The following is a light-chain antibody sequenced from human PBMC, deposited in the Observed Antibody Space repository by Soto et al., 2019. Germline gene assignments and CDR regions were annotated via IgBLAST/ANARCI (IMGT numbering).Light chain of an antibody. CDR3: CSYAGSSTYV. J-gene: IGLJ1*01. Sequence: QSVLTQPASVSGSPGQSITISCTGTSSDVGSYNLVSWYQQHPGKAPKLMIYEVSKRPPGVSNRFSGSKSGNTASLTISGLQAEDGADYYCCSYAGSSTYVFGTGTKGTVL. CDR2: EVS. CDR1: SSDVGSYNL. V-gene: IGLV2-23*02.